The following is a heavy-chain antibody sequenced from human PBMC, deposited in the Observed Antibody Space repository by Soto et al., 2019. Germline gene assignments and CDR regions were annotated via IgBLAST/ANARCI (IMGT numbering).Heavy chain of an antibody. CDR2: ISDSGDTT. CDR3: AKDKPGTTSFDY. CDR1: GFTISSYA. J-gene: IGHJ4*02. V-gene: IGHV3-23*01. Sequence: EVQLLESGGGLVQPGGSLRLSCAASGFTISSYAMSWVRQAPGKGLEWVSAISDSGDTTHYADSVKGRFTISRDTSKNTLYLQMSTLRAEDTAVYYCAKDKPGTTSFDYWGQGTLVTVSS. D-gene: IGHD1-1*01.